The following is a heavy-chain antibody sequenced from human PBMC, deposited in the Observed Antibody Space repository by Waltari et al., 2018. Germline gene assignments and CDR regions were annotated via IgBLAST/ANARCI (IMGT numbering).Heavy chain of an antibody. D-gene: IGHD2-15*01. CDR3: ATDPIQVALGYYMDV. V-gene: IGHV1-18*01. J-gene: IGHJ6*03. CDR1: GYTFTSYG. Sequence: QVQLVQSGAEVKKPGASVKVSCKASGYTFTSYGISWVRQAPGQGLEWMGWISAYNGNTNYAQKFQGRVTITADTSTDTAYMELSRLRSEDTAVYYCATDPIQVALGYYMDVWGKGTTVTVSS. CDR2: ISAYNGNT.